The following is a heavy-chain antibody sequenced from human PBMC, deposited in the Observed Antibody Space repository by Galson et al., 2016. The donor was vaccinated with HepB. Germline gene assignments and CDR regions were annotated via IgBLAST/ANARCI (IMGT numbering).Heavy chain of an antibody. J-gene: IGHJ4*03. V-gene: IGHV3-23*01. Sequence: SLRLSFAASAFTFNNYAMSWVRQAPGKGLEWVSSIKSGGNTYYADSVKGRFTISRDNSRSTVFLQMDSLRVEDTAIYYCAKSPPPMYFRCWSYFDYWGHGTLVTVPS. CDR3: AKSPPPMYFRCWSYFDY. CDR2: IKSGGNT. D-gene: IGHD2-8*01. CDR1: AFTFNNYA.